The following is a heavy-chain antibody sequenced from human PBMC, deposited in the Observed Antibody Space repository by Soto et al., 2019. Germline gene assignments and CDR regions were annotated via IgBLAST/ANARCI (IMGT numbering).Heavy chain of an antibody. CDR1: GFTFSSYW. D-gene: IGHD2-8*02. CDR3: ARAPGPTGQTYGWVDPGYYYGMDV. CDR2: INSDGSST. V-gene: IGHV3-74*01. J-gene: IGHJ6*02. Sequence: EVQLVESGGGLVQPGGSLRLSCAASGFTFSSYWMHWVRQVPGKGLVWVSRINSDGSSTSYADSVKGRFTISRDNAKKTLYLQMNSLRAEDTAVYYCARAPGPTGQTYGWVDPGYYYGMDVWGQGTTVTVSS.